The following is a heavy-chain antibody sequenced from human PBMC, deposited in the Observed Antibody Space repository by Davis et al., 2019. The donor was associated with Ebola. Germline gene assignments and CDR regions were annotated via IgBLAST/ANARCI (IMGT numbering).Heavy chain of an antibody. D-gene: IGHD6-13*01. CDR2: IYSGGST. CDR3: ARVRGSWFLFDY. CDR1: GFTVSSNY. J-gene: IGHJ4*02. Sequence: GESLKISCAASGFTVSSNYMSWVRQAPGKGLEWVSVIYSGGSTYYADSVKGRFTISRDNSKNTLYLQMNSLRAEDTAVYYCARVRGSWFLFDYWGQGTLVTVSS. V-gene: IGHV3-53*01.